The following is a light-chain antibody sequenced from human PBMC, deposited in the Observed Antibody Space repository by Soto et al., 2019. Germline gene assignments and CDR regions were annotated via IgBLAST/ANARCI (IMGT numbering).Light chain of an antibody. CDR3: QRYGISPT. Sequence: DIVLTQSPGTLSLSPGERATLSCRSSQSVSSNYLAWYQQKPDQAPRLVIYDVSGRATGIPDRFSGSGSGTDFALTIGRQEPEDSAVFYCQRYGISPTFGQGTKVEIK. V-gene: IGKV3-20*01. CDR2: DVS. J-gene: IGKJ1*01. CDR1: QSVSSNY.